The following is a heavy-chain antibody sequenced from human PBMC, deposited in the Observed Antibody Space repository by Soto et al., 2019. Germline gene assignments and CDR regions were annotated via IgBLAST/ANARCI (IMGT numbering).Heavy chain of an antibody. J-gene: IGHJ6*02. CDR3: ARVADDYYYCYGMDV. Sequence: QVQLQESGPGLVKPSQTLSLTCTVSGGSISSGGYYWSWIRQHPGKGLEWIGYIYYSGSTYYNPSLKSRVTISVDTSKNQYSLKLSSVTAADTAVYYCARVADDYYYCYGMDVWGQGTTVTVSS. CDR1: GGSISSGGYY. CDR2: IYYSGST. V-gene: IGHV4-31*03.